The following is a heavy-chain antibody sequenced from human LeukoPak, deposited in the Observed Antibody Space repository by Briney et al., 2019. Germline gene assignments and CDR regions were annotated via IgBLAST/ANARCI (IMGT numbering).Heavy chain of an antibody. V-gene: IGHV4-39*01. CDR2: IYYSGST. CDR1: GGSISSSSYY. CDR3: ARGPPYSSGWHWGHPFAY. D-gene: IGHD6-19*01. J-gene: IGHJ4*02. Sequence: SETLSLTCTVSGGSISSSSYYWGWIRQPPGKGLEWIGSIYYSGSTYYNPSLKSRVTISVDTSKNQFSLKLSSVTAADTAVYYCARGPPYSSGWHWGHPFAYWGQGTLVTVSS.